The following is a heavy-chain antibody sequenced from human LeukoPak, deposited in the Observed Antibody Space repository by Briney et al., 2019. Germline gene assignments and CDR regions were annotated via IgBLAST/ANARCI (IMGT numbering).Heavy chain of an antibody. Sequence: ASVKVSCKASGYTFTNYYMHWVRLAPGQGLEWMGIINPSGGSTSYAQKFQGRVTMTRDTSTSTVYMELSSLRSEDTAVYYCAGGSIVVVTEPEYFQYWGQGTLVTVSS. J-gene: IGHJ1*01. CDR3: AGGSIVVVTEPEYFQY. V-gene: IGHV1-46*01. CDR1: GYTFTNYY. D-gene: IGHD2-21*02. CDR2: INPSGGST.